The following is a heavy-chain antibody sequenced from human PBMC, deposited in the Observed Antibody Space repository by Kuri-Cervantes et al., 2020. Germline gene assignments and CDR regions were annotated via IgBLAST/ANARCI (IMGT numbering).Heavy chain of an antibody. CDR2: INSDGSST. J-gene: IGHJ4*02. CDR3: AVEEISGWYVEGIVDY. D-gene: IGHD6-19*01. V-gene: IGHV3-74*01. CDR1: GFTFSSYW. Sequence: GESLKISCAASGFTFSSYWMHWVRQAPGKGLVWISRINSDGSSTSYADSVKGRFTISRDNAKNTLYLQMNSLRAEDTAVYYCAVEEISGWYVEGIVDYWGQGTLVTVSS.